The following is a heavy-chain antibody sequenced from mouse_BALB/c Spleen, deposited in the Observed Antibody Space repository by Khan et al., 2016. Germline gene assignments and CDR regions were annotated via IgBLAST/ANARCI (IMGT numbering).Heavy chain of an antibody. CDR3: ASGNWDFDY. CDR1: FYSITSGYY. D-gene: IGHD4-1*01. CDR2: ISYDGSN. J-gene: IGHJ2*01. V-gene: IGHV3-6*02. Sequence: EVQLQAPFPFLFPPSPSLSLTFSVPFYSITSGYYWNWIRQFPGNKLEWMGYISYDGSNNYNPSLKNRISITRDTSKNQFFLKLNSVTTEDTATYYCASGNWDFDYWGQGTTLTVSS.